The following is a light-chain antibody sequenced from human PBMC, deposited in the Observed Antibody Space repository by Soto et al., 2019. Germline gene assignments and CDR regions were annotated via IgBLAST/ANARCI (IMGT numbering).Light chain of an antibody. Sequence: QSVLTQPASVSGSPGQSITISCTGTSSDVGGYNYVSWYQQHTGKAPKLMIYEVSNRPSGVSNPVSGSKSGNTASLTISGLQAEDEADYYCSSYTSSSIDYVFGTGTKVTVL. J-gene: IGLJ1*01. V-gene: IGLV2-14*01. CDR3: SSYTSSSIDYV. CDR1: SSDVGGYNY. CDR2: EVS.